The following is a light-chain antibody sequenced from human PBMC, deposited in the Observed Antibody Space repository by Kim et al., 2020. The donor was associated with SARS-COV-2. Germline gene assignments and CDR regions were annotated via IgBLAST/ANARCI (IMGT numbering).Light chain of an antibody. Sequence: ASGNLTCTLSSGHSSYAIAWHQQQPEKGPRYLMRLYTDGSHNKGDGIPDRFSGSSSGPERYLTISSLQSEDEADYYCQTWGTGIGVFGGGTQLTVL. CDR1: SGHSSYA. CDR2: LYTDGSH. J-gene: IGLJ3*02. V-gene: IGLV4-69*01. CDR3: QTWGTGIGV.